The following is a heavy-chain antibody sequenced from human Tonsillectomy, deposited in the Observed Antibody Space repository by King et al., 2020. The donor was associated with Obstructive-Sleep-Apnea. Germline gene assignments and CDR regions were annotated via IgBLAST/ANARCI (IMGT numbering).Heavy chain of an antibody. Sequence: VPLVASGGGLVQPGRSLTLSCAASGFTFDDYAMHWVRQAPGKGLEWVSGISWNSGSICYADSVKGRCTISRDNVKNSLYLQINNLRTEDTALYYCVKDMEPTVVRGGPDFWGQGTPVTVSS. J-gene: IGHJ4*02. V-gene: IGHV3-9*01. CDR3: VKDMEPTVVRGGPDF. D-gene: IGHD3-10*01. CDR1: GFTFDDYA. CDR2: ISWNSGSI.